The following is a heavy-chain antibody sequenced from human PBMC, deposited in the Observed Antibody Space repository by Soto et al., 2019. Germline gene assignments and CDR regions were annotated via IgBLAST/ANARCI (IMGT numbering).Heavy chain of an antibody. V-gene: IGHV3-21*01. J-gene: IGHJ4*02. CDR3: ARDILSGGAYPDY. CDR1: RFIFSSYT. D-gene: IGHD3-10*01. CDR2: ISSGSSYI. Sequence: PGGSLRLSCAASRFIFSSYTMNWVRQAPGKGLEWVSSISSGSSYIYYANSVKGRFTISRDNAKNSLFLQMNSLRAEDTAVYYCARDILSGGAYPDYWGQGTKVTVSS.